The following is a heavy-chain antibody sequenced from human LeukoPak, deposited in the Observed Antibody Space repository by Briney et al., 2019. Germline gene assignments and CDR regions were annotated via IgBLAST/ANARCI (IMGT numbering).Heavy chain of an antibody. J-gene: IGHJ4*02. Sequence: ASVKVSCKASGYTFTSYGISWVRQAPGQGLEWMGWISAYNGNTNYAQKLQGRVTMTTDTSTSTAYMELRSLRSDDTAVYYCARRARGSSSPLYYFDYWGQGTLVTVSS. D-gene: IGHD6-13*01. CDR2: ISAYNGNT. CDR1: GYTFTSYG. CDR3: ARRARGSSSPLYYFDY. V-gene: IGHV1-18*01.